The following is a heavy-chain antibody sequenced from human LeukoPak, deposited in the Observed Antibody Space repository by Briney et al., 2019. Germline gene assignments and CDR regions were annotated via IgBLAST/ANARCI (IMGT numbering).Heavy chain of an antibody. Sequence: GESLNISCKGSGYRFTSYWITWGRQMPGKVLEWMGRIDPSDSYANYSPTFQGHVTISADKSISTAYLHWSSLKASDTAMYYCERLATVTTIDSWGQGTLVTVSS. CDR3: ERLATVTTIDS. J-gene: IGHJ4*02. CDR2: IDPSDSYA. CDR1: GYRFTSYW. V-gene: IGHV5-10-1*01. D-gene: IGHD4-17*01.